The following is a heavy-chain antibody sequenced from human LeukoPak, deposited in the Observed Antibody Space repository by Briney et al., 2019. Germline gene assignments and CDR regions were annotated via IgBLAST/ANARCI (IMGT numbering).Heavy chain of an antibody. J-gene: IGHJ6*02. CDR2: IWADGSNQ. CDR1: GFTFSSYG. D-gene: IGHD2-15*01. V-gene: IGHV3-33*01. Sequence: GGSLRLSCAASGFTFSSYGMHWVRQAPGKGLEWVAVIWADGSNQLYVDPVKGRFTISRDNSQNTLYLQMNSLRAEDTAVYYCARDARAVAATSEYGMDVWGQGTTVTVSS. CDR3: ARDARAVAATSEYGMDV.